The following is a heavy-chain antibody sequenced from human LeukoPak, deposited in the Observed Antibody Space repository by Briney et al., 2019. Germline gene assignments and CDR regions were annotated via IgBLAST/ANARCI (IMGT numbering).Heavy chain of an antibody. J-gene: IGHJ6*02. CDR1: GVTFSNYA. CDR3: AKGLHGGVGYGVDV. CDR2: ISGTGGRT. V-gene: IGHV3-23*01. D-gene: IGHD3-16*01. Sequence: GGALRLSFSASGVTFSNYAMSWVRQAPGEGGEWVSSISGTGGRTYSADSVKGRFTISRDNSKNTLYLQMKNLRVEHTAVYYCAKGLHGGVGYGVDVWGQGTTVSVSS.